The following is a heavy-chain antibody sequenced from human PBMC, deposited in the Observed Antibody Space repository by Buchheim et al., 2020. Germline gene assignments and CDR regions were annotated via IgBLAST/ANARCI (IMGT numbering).Heavy chain of an antibody. CDR1: GFTFSSYS. CDR2: ISDGSAYI. V-gene: IGHV3-21*01. D-gene: IGHD3-16*01. J-gene: IGHJ6*02. CDR3: ARVGFEGISYNYYGMDV. Sequence: EVQLVESGGGLVKPGGSLRLSCAASGFTFSSYSMSWVRQAPGKGLEWVSSISDGSAYISYADSVKGRFPISRDNADNSLYLQMNSLGAEDTAVYYCARVGFEGISYNYYGMDVWGQGTT.